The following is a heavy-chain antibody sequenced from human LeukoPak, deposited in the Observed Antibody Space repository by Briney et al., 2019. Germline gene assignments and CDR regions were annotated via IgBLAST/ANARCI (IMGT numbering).Heavy chain of an antibody. CDR2: ISSSSSTI. Sequence: GGSLRLSCAASGFTFSSYSMNWVRQAPGKGLEWVSYISSSSSTIYYADSVKGRFTISRDNAKNSLYLQMNSLRAEDTAVYYCARDFVSSGWYGVDLSAFDIWGQGTMVTVSS. D-gene: IGHD6-19*01. J-gene: IGHJ3*02. CDR1: GFTFSSYS. CDR3: ARDFVSSGWYGVDLSAFDI. V-gene: IGHV3-48*04.